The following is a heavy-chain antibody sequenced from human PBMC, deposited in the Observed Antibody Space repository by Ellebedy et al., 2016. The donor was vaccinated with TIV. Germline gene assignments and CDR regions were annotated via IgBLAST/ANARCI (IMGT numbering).Heavy chain of an antibody. CDR2: INTDGSST. D-gene: IGHD3-9*01. CDR3: ARESVRYFDWDY. CDR1: GFTLSGYW. Sequence: PGGSLRLSCVASGFTLSGYWMHWVRQVPGKGLVWLARINTDGSSTSYADSVEGRFTISRDNAKKTLYLAMGGLRSDNTAVYYCARESVRYFDWDYWGQGTLVAV. J-gene: IGHJ4*02. V-gene: IGHV3-74*01.